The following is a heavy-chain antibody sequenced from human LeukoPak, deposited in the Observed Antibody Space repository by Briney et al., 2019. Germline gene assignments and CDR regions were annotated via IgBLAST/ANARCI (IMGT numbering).Heavy chain of an antibody. D-gene: IGHD3-22*01. CDR3: AKRDDSGGNLVDL. CDR1: GGSIRSDSHY. Sequence: PSETLSLTCTVSGGSIRSDSHYWAWIWQAPGKGLDWIDSIYYSGSTYYNPSLEIRVTISIDTSKNHFSLKLSSLSAADTSVYYCAKRDDSGGNLVDLWGQGTLVTVS. CDR2: IYYSGST. V-gene: IGHV4-39*02. J-gene: IGHJ4*02.